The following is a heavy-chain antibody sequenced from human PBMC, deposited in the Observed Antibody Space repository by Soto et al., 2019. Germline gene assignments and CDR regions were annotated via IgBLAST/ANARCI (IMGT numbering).Heavy chain of an antibody. J-gene: IGHJ4*02. D-gene: IGHD6-19*01. Sequence: PGGSLRLSCTASGFTFGDYAMSWFRQAPGKGLEWVGFIRSKAYGGTTEYAASVKGRFTISRDDSKSIAYLQMNSLKTEDTAVYYCTSRKVSGWYGGLDYWGQGTLVTVSS. CDR2: IRSKAYGGTT. CDR3: TSRKVSGWYGGLDY. CDR1: GFTFGDYA. V-gene: IGHV3-49*03.